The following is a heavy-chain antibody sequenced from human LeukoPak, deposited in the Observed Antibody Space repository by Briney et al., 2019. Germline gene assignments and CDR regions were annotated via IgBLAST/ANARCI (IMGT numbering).Heavy chain of an antibody. D-gene: IGHD3-3*01. V-gene: IGHV3-23*01. CDR3: AKEYYDFWSGYYAPGYFDY. CDR2: ISGSGLQT. J-gene: IGHJ4*02. CDR1: GLTFSSSA. Sequence: GGSLRLSCAASGLTFSSSALSWVRQAPGKGLQWVSSISGSGLQTRYADSVKGRFTISRDNSKNTLYLQMNSLRAEDTAVYYCAKEYYDFWSGYYAPGYFDYWGQGTLVTVSS.